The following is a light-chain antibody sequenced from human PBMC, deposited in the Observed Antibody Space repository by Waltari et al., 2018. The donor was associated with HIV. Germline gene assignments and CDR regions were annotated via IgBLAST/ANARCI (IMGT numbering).Light chain of an antibody. CDR3: IQAKRSWT. J-gene: IGKJ1*01. CDR2: NFS. CDR1: QSLAHNDRNTY. Sequence: VMTQPPLSLLVTLGQPASLSCRYRQSLAHNDRNTYLSWLHQWPGQPPRLLIYNFSQRSAGVPDRCSGSGAGKDFILQISRVEREDGGIYYSIQAKRSWTFGQGTKVEV. V-gene: IGKV2-24*01.